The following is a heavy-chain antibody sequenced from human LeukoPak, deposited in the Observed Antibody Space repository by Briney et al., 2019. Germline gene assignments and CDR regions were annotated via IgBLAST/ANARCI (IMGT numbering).Heavy chain of an antibody. J-gene: IGHJ6*04. D-gene: IGHD2-15*01. V-gene: IGHV1-69*01. CDR3: ATPRARVLRTGYFRPPDYSYNMDV. CDR1: GCTFSSYV. CDR2: VIPIFGTT. Sequence: AAVKVSCKPSGCTFSSYVISWVRQAPGQGLEWMGGVIPIFGTTNFAQSFQGRVTFTADESTNTAYMELSGLRSEDTAIDYCATPRARVLRTGYFRPPDYSYNMDVWGKGTTVTVSS.